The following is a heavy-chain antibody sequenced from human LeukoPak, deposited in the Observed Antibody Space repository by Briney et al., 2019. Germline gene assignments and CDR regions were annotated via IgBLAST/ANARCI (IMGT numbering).Heavy chain of an antibody. Sequence: PSETLSLTCTVSGGSISSSNYYWGWIRQSPGKGLEWMGTIYYSGSTYYNPSLKSRVTISVDTSRNQFSLKLRSVTAADTAVYYCARLGRASDYWGQGTLVTVSS. CDR1: GGSISSSNYY. CDR2: IYYSGST. V-gene: IGHV4-39*01. D-gene: IGHD3-16*01. CDR3: ARLGRASDY. J-gene: IGHJ4*02.